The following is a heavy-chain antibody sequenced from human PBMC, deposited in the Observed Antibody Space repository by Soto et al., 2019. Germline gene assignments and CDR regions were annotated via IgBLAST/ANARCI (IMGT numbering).Heavy chain of an antibody. Sequence: SVKVSCKASGGTFSSYTISWVRQAPGQGLEWMGRIIPILGIANYAQKFQGRVTMTTDTSTRTAYMELKSLRSDDTAVYYCAREGYYSGSGSYSPPRDFEMVARGQGITISVS. CDR1: GGTFSSYT. CDR3: AREGYYSGSGSYSPPRDFEMVA. D-gene: IGHD3-10*01. V-gene: IGHV1-69*04. CDR2: IIPILGIA. J-gene: IGHJ6*02.